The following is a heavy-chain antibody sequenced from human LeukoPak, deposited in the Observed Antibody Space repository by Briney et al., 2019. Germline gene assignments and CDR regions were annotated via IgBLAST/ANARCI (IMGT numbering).Heavy chain of an antibody. CDR3: ARVDIIDYGDTGYFDY. CDR1: GYTFTSYG. Sequence: ASVKVSCKASGYTFTSYGISWVRQAPGQELEWMGWISAYNGNTNYAQMLQGRVTMTTDTSTSTAYMELRSLRSDDTAVYYCARVDIIDYGDTGYFDYWGQGTLVTVSS. V-gene: IGHV1-18*01. J-gene: IGHJ4*02. D-gene: IGHD4-17*01. CDR2: ISAYNGNT.